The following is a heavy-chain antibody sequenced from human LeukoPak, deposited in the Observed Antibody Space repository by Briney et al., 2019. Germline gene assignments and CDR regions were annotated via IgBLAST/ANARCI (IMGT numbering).Heavy chain of an antibody. CDR1: GGSVSSSFYY. J-gene: IGHJ4*02. CDR2: LYYSGST. Sequence: SETLSPTCTVSGGSVSSSFYYWGWIRQPPGKGLEWIGSLYYSGSTHYNPSLKSRVTMSVDTSKNQFSLNLSSVTAADTAVFFCASAATFSVDYWGQGTLVTVSS. V-gene: IGHV4-39*01. D-gene: IGHD2-15*01. CDR3: ASAATFSVDY.